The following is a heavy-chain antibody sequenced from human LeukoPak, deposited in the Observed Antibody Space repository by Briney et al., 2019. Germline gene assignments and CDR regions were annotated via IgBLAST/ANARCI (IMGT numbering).Heavy chain of an antibody. D-gene: IGHD6-6*01. V-gene: IGHV3-48*03. CDR3: ARSATDSSSVDY. J-gene: IGHJ4*02. Sequence: GGSLRLSCAASGFTFTRHEMNWVRQATGKGLEWVSYITSSGTTKYGDSVKGRFPISRDNAKNSLSLQMNSLRAEDTAVYYCARSATDSSSVDYWGQGTLVTVSS. CDR2: ITSSGTT. CDR1: GFTFTRHE.